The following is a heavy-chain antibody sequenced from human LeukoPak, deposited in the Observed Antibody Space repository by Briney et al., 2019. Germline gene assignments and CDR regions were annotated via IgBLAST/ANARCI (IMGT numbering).Heavy chain of an antibody. V-gene: IGHV3-23*01. CDR2: ISGGGET. Sequence: GGSLRLSCAASGFSFSNYGMSWVRQAPAKGPEWVSSISGGGETFYADSVKGRSILSSDDSRNTVYLQLNNLRVEDTAGYYCAKANWVSSADAVWWGQGTQVTVSS. CDR1: GFSFSNYG. CDR3: AKANWVSSADAVW. J-gene: IGHJ4*02. D-gene: IGHD3-16*01.